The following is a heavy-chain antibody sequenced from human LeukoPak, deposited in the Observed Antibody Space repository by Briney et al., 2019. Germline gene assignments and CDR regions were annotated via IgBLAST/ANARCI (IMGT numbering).Heavy chain of an antibody. CDR3: AISATARGGFDF. J-gene: IGHJ4*02. CDR1: GFTFSSYW. Sequence: PGGSLRLSCAASGFTFSSYWMSWVRQAPGKGLEWVANIKQDGSGKYYVDSVKGRFTTSRDNAKNSLFLQMNSLRAEDTAVYFCAISATARGGFDFWGQGTLVTVSS. CDR2: IKQDGSGK. D-gene: IGHD6-25*01. V-gene: IGHV3-7*01.